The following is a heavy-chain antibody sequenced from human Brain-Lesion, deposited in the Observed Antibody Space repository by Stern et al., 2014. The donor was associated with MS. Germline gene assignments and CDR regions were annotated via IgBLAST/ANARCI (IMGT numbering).Heavy chain of an antibody. D-gene: IGHD3-22*01. V-gene: IGHV4-31*03. Sequence: QVQLVESGPGLVKPSQTLPLTCTVSGGSINSGGYYWSWIRQYPGKGLEWIGYIPYTGGAYSCPSLKSRLSMSIDTSKNQFSLNLNSVTAADPAVYYCARGARYSDSSGYYFYFDYWGQGTLVTVSS. J-gene: IGHJ4*02. CDR3: ARGARYSDSSGYYFYFDY. CDR2: IPYTGGA. CDR1: GGSINSGGYY.